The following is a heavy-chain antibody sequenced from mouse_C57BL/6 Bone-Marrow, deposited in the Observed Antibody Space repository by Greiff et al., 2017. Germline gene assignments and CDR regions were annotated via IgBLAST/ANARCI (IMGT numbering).Heavy chain of an antibody. J-gene: IGHJ3*01. CDR3: TTRGDGSRSFAY. Sequence: VQLQQSGAELVRPGASVKLSCTASGFNIKDDYMHWVKQRPEQGLEWIGWIDPENGDTEYASKFQGKATITADTSSNTAYLQLSSLTSEDIAVYYCTTRGDGSRSFAYWGQGTLVTVSA. CDR1: GFNIKDDY. V-gene: IGHV14-4*01. CDR2: IDPENGDT. D-gene: IGHD1-1*01.